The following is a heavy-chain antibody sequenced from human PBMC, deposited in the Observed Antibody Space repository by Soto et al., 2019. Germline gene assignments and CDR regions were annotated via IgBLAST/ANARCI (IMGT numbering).Heavy chain of an antibody. D-gene: IGHD3-3*01. CDR2: INSEGSI. CDR1: GVTLKNYA. Sequence: DVQLLESGGGLIQRGGSLRLSCEGSGVTLKNYAMSWVRQAPGKGLEWVSGINSEGSIYYADSVKGRFSISKDNSKNTLFLQMNSLRADDTAVYYCATPRARDYDFWTGFHSWGQGTLVTVSS. J-gene: IGHJ4*02. CDR3: ATPRARDYDFWTGFHS. V-gene: IGHV3-23*01.